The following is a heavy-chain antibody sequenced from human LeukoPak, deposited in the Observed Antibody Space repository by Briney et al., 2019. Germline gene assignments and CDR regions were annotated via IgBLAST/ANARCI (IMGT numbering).Heavy chain of an antibody. CDR1: GFTFSSYA. V-gene: IGHV3-23*01. D-gene: IGHD2-2*01. J-gene: IGHJ5*02. Sequence: GGPLRLSCAASGFTFSSYAMSWVRQAPGKGLEWVSAISGSGGSTYYADSVKGRFTISRDNSKNTLYLQMNSLRAEDTAVYYCAKDRVGAKSTRMPDWFDPWGQGTLVTVSS. CDR2: ISGSGGST. CDR3: AKDRVGAKSTRMPDWFDP.